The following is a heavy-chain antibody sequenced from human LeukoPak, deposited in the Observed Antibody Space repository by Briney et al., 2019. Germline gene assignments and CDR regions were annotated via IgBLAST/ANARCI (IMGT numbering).Heavy chain of an antibody. J-gene: IGHJ5*02. CDR2: IKQDGSEK. D-gene: IGHD3-10*01. Sequence: GGSLRLSCAASGFTFSSYWMSWVRQAPGKGLEWVANIKQDGSEKYYVDSVKGRFTISRDNAKNSLYLQMNSLRAEDTAVYYCARRSWFGDFIEPYPPQNWFDPWGQGTLVTVSS. CDR3: ARRSWFGDFIEPYPPQNWFDP. V-gene: IGHV3-7*01. CDR1: GFTFSSYW.